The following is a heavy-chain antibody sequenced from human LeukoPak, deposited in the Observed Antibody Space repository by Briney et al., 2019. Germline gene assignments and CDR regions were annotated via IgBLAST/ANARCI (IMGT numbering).Heavy chain of an antibody. J-gene: IGHJ4*02. CDR3: ARVSSGSYGPYYFDY. V-gene: IGHV1-46*01. CDR2: INPSGGST. CDR1: GYTFTSYY. Sequence: ASVKVSCKAPGYTFTSYYMHWVRQAPGQGLERMGIINPSGGSTSYAQKFQGRVTMTRDMSTSTDYMELSSLRSEDTAVYYCARVSSGSYGPYYFDYWGQGTLVTVSS. D-gene: IGHD1-26*01.